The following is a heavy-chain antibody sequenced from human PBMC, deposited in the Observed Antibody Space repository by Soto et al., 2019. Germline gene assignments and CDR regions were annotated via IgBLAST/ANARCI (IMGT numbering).Heavy chain of an antibody. Sequence: QAPLRESGPGLVKPSETLSLTCTVSGDSMSPFYWNWIRQSPVKGLEWIGYIYYSGNTNYNPSLKSRVAISVDTSKNQFYLKLSAVTAADTAVYYCARGVSDYWSGYYAGSGLDVWGQGTTVIVSS. J-gene: IGHJ6*02. CDR1: GDSMSPFY. CDR2: IYYSGNT. V-gene: IGHV4-59*13. CDR3: ARGVSDYWSGYYAGSGLDV. D-gene: IGHD3-3*01.